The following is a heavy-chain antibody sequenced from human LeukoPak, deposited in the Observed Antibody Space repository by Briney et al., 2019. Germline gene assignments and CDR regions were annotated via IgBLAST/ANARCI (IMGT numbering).Heavy chain of an antibody. CDR3: ARVEPTKSDDC. V-gene: IGHV3-7*01. D-gene: IGHD1-14*01. Sequence: GGSLRLSCAASGFTFSSYWMSWVRQSPGKGLEWVANIKQDGSEKYYVDSVRGRFTISRDNAENSLYLQMNSLRDDDTAVYYCARVEPTKSDDCWGQGTLVTVSS. J-gene: IGHJ4*02. CDR1: GFTFSSYW. CDR2: IKQDGSEK.